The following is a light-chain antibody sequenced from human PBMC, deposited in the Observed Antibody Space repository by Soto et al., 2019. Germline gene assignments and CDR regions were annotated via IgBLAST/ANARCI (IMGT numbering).Light chain of an antibody. CDR3: CSYAGRSAYV. CDR1: SSDVRNYKL. CDR2: DDN. J-gene: IGLJ1*01. V-gene: IGLV2-23*01. Sequence: QSALAQPASVSGSRGQSITISCTGTSSDVRNYKLVSWYQHHPGKAPQLMIYDDNKRPSGVSNRFSGSKSGNTASLTIYDLPADDEADYHCCSYAGRSAYVFGPGTKVTVL.